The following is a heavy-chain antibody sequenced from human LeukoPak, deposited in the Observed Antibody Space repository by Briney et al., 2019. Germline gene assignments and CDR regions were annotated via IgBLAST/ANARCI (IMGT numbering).Heavy chain of an antibody. CDR1: GGSFSDYY. D-gene: IGHD6-13*01. CDR2: INHSGST. CDR3: ARAGNRRRSSMDY. J-gene: IGHJ4*02. V-gene: IGHV4-34*01. Sequence: SETLSLTCAVYGGSFSDYYWSWIRQPPGKGLEWIGEINHSGSTNSNPSLKSRVAISVDTSKNQFSLKLSSVTAADTAVYYCARAGNRRRSSMDYWGQGTLLTVSS.